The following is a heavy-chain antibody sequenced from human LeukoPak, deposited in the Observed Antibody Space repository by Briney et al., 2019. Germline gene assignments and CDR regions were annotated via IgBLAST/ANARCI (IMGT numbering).Heavy chain of an antibody. CDR2: ISSSGSTI. V-gene: IGHV3-48*03. CDR1: GFTFSSYE. D-gene: IGHD3-9*01. J-gene: IGHJ4*02. Sequence: GGSLRLSCAASGFTFSSYEMNWVRQAPGKGLEWVSYISSSGSTIYYADSVKGRFTISRDSAKNYLYLQMNSLRAEDTAVYYCARDRPYYDILTGYYHRLLFDYWGQGTLVTVSS. CDR3: ARDRPYYDILTGYYHRLLFDY.